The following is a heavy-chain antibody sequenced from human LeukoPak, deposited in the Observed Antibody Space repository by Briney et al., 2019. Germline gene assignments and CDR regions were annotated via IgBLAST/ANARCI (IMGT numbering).Heavy chain of an antibody. CDR3: ARHKDYYYSYMDV. Sequence: SETLSLTCTVSGGSISTYYWSWIRQPPGKGLEWIGYIYYSGSTNYNPSLKSRVTISVDTSKNQFSLKLSSVTAADTAVYYCARHKDYYYSYMDVWGKGTTVTISS. CDR2: IYYSGST. V-gene: IGHV4-59*08. CDR1: GGSISTYY. J-gene: IGHJ6*03.